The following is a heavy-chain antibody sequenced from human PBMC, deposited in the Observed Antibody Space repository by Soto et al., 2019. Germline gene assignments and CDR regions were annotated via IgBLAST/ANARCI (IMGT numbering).Heavy chain of an antibody. CDR1: GFTFSSYA. Sequence: GGSLRLSCAASGFTFSSYAMSWVRQAPGKGLEWVSAISGSGGSTYYADSVKGRFTISRDNSKNTLYLQMNSLRAEDTAVYYCAKTETYYDFWSGQPFDYWGQGTLVTVSS. J-gene: IGHJ4*02. V-gene: IGHV3-23*01. D-gene: IGHD3-3*01. CDR2: ISGSGGST. CDR3: AKTETYYDFWSGQPFDY.